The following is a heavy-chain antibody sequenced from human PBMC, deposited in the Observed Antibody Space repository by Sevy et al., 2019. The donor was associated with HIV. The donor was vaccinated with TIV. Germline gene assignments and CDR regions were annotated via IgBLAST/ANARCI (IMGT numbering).Heavy chain of an antibody. D-gene: IGHD3-22*01. J-gene: IGHJ4*02. CDR3: TRDPTFSSDTRGYYPSDS. CDR2: ISYDGSNK. Sequence: GGSLRLSCAASGFIFSNYAIHWVRRAPGKGLEWVAVISYDGSNKQYAASVKGRFTYSRDNSRNTLFLQLNSLRLDDTAVYYCTRDPTFSSDTRGYYPSDSWGQGTLVTVSS. V-gene: IGHV3-30*04. CDR1: GFIFSNYA.